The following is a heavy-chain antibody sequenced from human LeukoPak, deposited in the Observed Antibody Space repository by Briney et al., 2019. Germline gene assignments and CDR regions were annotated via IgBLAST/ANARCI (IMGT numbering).Heavy chain of an antibody. CDR1: GFTFSDYY. V-gene: IGHV3-11*04. CDR2: ISSSGSTI. Sequence: PGGSLRLSCAAFGFTFSDYYMSWIRQVPGKGLEWVSCISSSGSTIYYADSVKGRFTISRDNAGNSLNLQMNSLRAEDTAVYYCARDENPTVDCSSSSCIYFYYMDVWGKGTTVTVSS. J-gene: IGHJ6*03. D-gene: IGHD2-2*01. CDR3: ARDENPTVDCSSSSCIYFYYMDV.